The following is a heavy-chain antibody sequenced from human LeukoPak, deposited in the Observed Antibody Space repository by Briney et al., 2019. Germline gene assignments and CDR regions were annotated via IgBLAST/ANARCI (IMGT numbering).Heavy chain of an antibody. CDR2: IYTSGST. Sequence: SETLSLTCSVSGDSISNYYWSWIRQPAGKGLEWIGRIYTSGSTSYNPSLKSRVTISVDKSKNQSSLKLSSVTAADTAVYYCARSIVVVPATRVTYYMDVWGKGTTVTVSS. V-gene: IGHV4-4*07. J-gene: IGHJ6*03. D-gene: IGHD2-2*01. CDR1: GDSISNYY. CDR3: ARSIVVVPATRVTYYMDV.